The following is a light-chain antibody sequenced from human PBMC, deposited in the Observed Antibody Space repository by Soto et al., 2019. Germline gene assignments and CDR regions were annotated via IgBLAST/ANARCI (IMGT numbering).Light chain of an antibody. CDR3: GTWDSSLSAEI. CDR2: DNN. CDR1: TSNIGNNY. J-gene: IGLJ2*01. V-gene: IGLV1-51*01. Sequence: QSVLTQPPSVSAAPGQMVTISCSGSTSNIGNNYVSWYRQVPGTAPKLLIYDNNKRPSGVPDRISGSKSGTSATLGITGLQTGDEADYCGTWDSSLSAEIFGGGTKLTVL.